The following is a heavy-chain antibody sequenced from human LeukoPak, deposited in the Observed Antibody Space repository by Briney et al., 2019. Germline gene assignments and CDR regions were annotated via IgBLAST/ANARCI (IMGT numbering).Heavy chain of an antibody. CDR1: GFTFSSYA. J-gene: IGHJ4*02. CDR3: AKEEYGGYGSFDY. Sequence: GRSLRLSCAASGFTFSSYAMHWVRQAPGKGLEWVSVIYSGGSTYYADSVKGRFTISRDNSKTTLYLQMNSLRADDTAVYYCAKEEYGGYGSFDYWGQGTLVTVSS. V-gene: IGHV3-NL1*01. D-gene: IGHD5-12*01. CDR2: IYSGGST.